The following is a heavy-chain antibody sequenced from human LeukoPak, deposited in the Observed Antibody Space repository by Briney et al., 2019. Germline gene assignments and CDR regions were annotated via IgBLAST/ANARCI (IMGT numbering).Heavy chain of an antibody. V-gene: IGHV3-7*01. CDR2: IKQDGSEK. CDR3: PRDRGAGVAVASDY. CDR1: GFAFSSYW. D-gene: IGHD6-19*01. Sequence: GGSLRLSCAASGFAFSSYWMSWVRQAPGRGLEWVANIKQDGSEKYYVDSVKGRFTISRDNAKNSLYLQMNSLRTDDTSVYYGPRDRGAGVAVASDYWGEATLVTVSS. J-gene: IGHJ4*02.